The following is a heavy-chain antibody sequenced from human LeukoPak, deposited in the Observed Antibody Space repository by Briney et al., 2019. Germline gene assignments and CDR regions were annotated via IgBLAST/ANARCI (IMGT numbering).Heavy chain of an antibody. CDR2: ISAYNGNT. Sequence: ASVKVSCKASGYTFTSYGISWVRQAPGQGLEWMGWISAYNGNTNYAQKLQGRVTMTTDTSTSTAYMELRSLRSDDTAVYYCARDQRLYGLGSYPDYWGQGTLVTVSS. J-gene: IGHJ4*02. V-gene: IGHV1-18*01. D-gene: IGHD3-10*01. CDR3: ARDQRLYGLGSYPDY. CDR1: GYTFTSYG.